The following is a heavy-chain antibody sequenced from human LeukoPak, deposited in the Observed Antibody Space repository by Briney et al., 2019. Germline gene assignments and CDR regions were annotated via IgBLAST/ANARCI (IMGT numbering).Heavy chain of an antibody. CDR2: IIPIFGTA. CDR3: APLAPYNWFDP. J-gene: IGHJ5*02. Sequence: SVKVSCKASGGTFSSYAISWVRRALGQGLEWMGGIIPIFGTANYAQKFQGRVTITTDESTSTAYMELSSLRSEDTAVYYCAPLAPYNWFDPWGQGTLVTVSS. CDR1: GGTFSSYA. V-gene: IGHV1-69*05.